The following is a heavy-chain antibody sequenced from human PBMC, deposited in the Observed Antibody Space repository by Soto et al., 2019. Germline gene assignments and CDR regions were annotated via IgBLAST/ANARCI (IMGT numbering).Heavy chain of an antibody. D-gene: IGHD3-10*01. CDR3: ARHDFYGSGSYYRKGFYYYFGLDV. CDR2: IYYTGNT. CDR1: GGSISSTNYY. Sequence: QVQLQESGPGLVKTSETLSLTCTVSGGSISSTNYYWGWIRQPPGKGLEWIGSIYYTGNTFYNPSLKSRVTLSADTSKNQCSLKVTSVTAADTAVYYCARHDFYGSGSYYRKGFYYYFGLDVWGQGTTVTVSS. J-gene: IGHJ6*02. V-gene: IGHV4-39*01.